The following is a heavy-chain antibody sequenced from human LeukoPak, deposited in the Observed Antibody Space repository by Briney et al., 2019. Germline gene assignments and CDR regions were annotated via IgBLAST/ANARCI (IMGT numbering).Heavy chain of an antibody. CDR2: IYSGGST. Sequence: PGGSLRLSCAASGFTFSDYYMSWVRQAPGKGLEWVSVIYSGGSTYYADSVKGRFTISRDNSKNTLYLQMNSLRAEDTAVYYCARDGPYSGSPRDYWGQGTLVTVSS. CDR1: GFTFSDYY. J-gene: IGHJ4*02. CDR3: ARDGPYSGSPRDY. V-gene: IGHV3-53*05. D-gene: IGHD1-26*01.